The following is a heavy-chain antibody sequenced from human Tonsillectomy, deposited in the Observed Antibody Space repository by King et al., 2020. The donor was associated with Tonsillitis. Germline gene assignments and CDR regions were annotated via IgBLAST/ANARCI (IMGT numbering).Heavy chain of an antibody. CDR3: ALTFVDTFRGHYAMDV. V-gene: IGHV1-69*01. CDR2: IIPISGTS. CDR1: GGTFSSYV. J-gene: IGHJ6*02. D-gene: IGHD5-18*01. Sequence: HAQLVQSGAAVKKPGSSVKVSCKASGGTFSSYVISWVRQAPGQGLEWMGGIIPISGTSNSAQKFQGRVTITADESTDTAYMELSSLRSEDTAVYYCALTFVDTFRGHYAMDVWGQGTTVTVSS.